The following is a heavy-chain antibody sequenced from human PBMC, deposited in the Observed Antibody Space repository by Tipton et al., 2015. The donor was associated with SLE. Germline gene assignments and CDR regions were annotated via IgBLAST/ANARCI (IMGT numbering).Heavy chain of an antibody. CDR2: INHSGST. Sequence: TLSLTCTVSGGSISSYYWSWIRQPAGKGLEWIGEINHSGSTNYNPSLKSRVTISVDTSKNQFSVKLSSVTAADTAVYYCARGLGYSYGWKGWFDPWGQGTLVTVSS. D-gene: IGHD5-18*01. CDR1: GGSISSYY. CDR3: ARGLGYSYGWKGWFDP. V-gene: IGHV4-34*01. J-gene: IGHJ5*02.